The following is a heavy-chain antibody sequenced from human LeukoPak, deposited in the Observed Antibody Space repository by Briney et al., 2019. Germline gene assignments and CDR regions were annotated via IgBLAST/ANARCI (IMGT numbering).Heavy chain of an antibody. CDR1: GGSISSGGYY. D-gene: IGHD5-18*01. CDR3: ARIERIHSHLDY. CDR2: IYYSGST. V-gene: IGHV4-61*08. Sequence: SETLSLTCTVSGGSISSGGYYWSWIRQHPGKGLEWIGYIYYSGSTNYNPSLKSRVTISVDTSKNQFSLKLSSVTAADTAVYYCARIERIHSHLDYWGQGTLVTVSS. J-gene: IGHJ4*02.